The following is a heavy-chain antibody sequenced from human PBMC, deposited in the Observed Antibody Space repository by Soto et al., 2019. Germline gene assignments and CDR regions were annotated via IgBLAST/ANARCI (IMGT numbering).Heavy chain of an antibody. CDR2: IHYSRNT. D-gene: IGHD3-22*01. J-gene: IGHJ4*02. CDR3: ATNHDDISGRTPLLFDS. V-gene: IGHV4-31*01. CDR1: GGSIGSGGYY. Sequence: QVQLQESGPGLVKPSQTLSLTCTVSGGSIGSGGYYWDWIRQHPGKGPVWIGYIHYSRNTYYNPSLKTPLTISLDTSKNQFSLHLSSVTAADTAVYYCATNHDDISGRTPLLFDSWGQGTLVTVSS.